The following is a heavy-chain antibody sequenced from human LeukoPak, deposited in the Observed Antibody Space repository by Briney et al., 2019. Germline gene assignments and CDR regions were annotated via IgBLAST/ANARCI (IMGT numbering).Heavy chain of an antibody. CDR3: ARDNPYGPLDY. J-gene: IGHJ4*02. Sequence: WASVKVSCKASGYTFASSGISWVRQAPGHGLEWMAWISAHNGDTKYAQNFQGRVTVTTDTSTSTAYMELKSLRSDDTAVYYCARDNPYGPLDYWGQGTLVTVSS. CDR2: ISAHNGDT. D-gene: IGHD4-17*01. CDR1: GYTFASSG. V-gene: IGHV1-18*01.